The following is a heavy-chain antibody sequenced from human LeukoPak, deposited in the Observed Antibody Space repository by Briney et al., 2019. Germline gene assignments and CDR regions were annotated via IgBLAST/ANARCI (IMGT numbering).Heavy chain of an antibody. CDR1: GFTFSSYA. D-gene: IGHD4-23*01. CDR2: ISDSGGGT. V-gene: IGHV3-23*01. J-gene: IGHJ4*02. Sequence: GGSLRLSCAASGFTFSSYAMTWVRQAPGKGLEWVSTISDSGGGTYYADSVKGRFTISRDNAKNSLYLQMNSLRAEDTAVYYCARGSRGVVTSTLVDYWGQGTLVTVSS. CDR3: ARGSRGVVTSTLVDY.